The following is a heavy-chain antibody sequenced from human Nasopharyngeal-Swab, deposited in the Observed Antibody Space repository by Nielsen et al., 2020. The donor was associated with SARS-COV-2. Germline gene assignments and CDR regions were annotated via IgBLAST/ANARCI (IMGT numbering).Heavy chain of an antibody. D-gene: IGHD1-26*01. Sequence: GEALKISWAASGFTFSNAWMNWVRQAPGKGLEWVGRIKSKPDGETTDYAAPVKGRFTISRDDSKTTLYLQMNSLKTEDTAIYYCATGWAGAFNIWGLGTMVTVSS. CDR1: GFTFSNAW. CDR3: ATGWAGAFNI. J-gene: IGHJ3*02. V-gene: IGHV3-15*01. CDR2: IKSKPDGETT.